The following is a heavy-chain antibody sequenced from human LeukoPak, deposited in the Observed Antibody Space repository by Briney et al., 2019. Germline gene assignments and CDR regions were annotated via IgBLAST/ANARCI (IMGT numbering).Heavy chain of an antibody. V-gene: IGHV1-2*02. CDR2: INPNSGGT. CDR3: ARDMRYRSSPLGYFDY. CDR1: GYTFAGYY. J-gene: IGHJ4*02. Sequence: ASVKVSCKASGYTFAGYYMHWVRQAPGQGLEWMGWINPNSGGTNYAQKFQGRVTMTRDTSISTAYMELSSLRSEDTAVYYCARDMRYRSSPLGYFDYWGQGTLVTVSS. D-gene: IGHD5-12*01.